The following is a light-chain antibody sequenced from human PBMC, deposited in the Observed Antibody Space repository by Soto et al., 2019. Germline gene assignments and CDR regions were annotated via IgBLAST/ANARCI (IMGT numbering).Light chain of an antibody. CDR1: QGISSY. CDR3: QQLNIDPLT. CDR2: AAS. J-gene: IGKJ4*01. Sequence: DIQLTQSPSFLSASVGDRVTITCRASQGISSYLAWYQQKPGQAPRLLIYAASTLQSGVPSRFSGIGSGTEVTLTISSLQPEDFAIYYCQQLNIDPLTFCGGTKVDIK. V-gene: IGKV1-9*01.